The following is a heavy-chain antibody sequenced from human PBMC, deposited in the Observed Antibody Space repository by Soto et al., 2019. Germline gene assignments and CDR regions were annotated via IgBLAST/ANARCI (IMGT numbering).Heavy chain of an antibody. J-gene: IGHJ4*02. V-gene: IGHV3-30-3*01. CDR1: GLTFSDYA. Sequence: PGGSLRLSCAASGLTFSDYAMHWVRQAPGKGLEWVAVISYDGSNKYYADSVQGRFTISRDNSKNTLYVQMNSLRIEDTAVYYCARGGGYSGYDPVDYWGQGTLVTVSS. CDR3: ARGGGYSGYDPVDY. CDR2: ISYDGSNK. D-gene: IGHD5-12*01.